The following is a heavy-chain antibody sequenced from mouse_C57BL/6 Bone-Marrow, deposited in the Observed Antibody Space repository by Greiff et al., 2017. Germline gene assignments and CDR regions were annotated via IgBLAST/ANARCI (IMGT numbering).Heavy chain of an antibody. CDR2: IHPNSGST. J-gene: IGHJ2*01. D-gene: IGHD2-1*01. CDR3: ARRAPFYYGNSYYFDY. Sequence: VQLQQPGAELVKPGASVKLSCKASGYTFTSYWMHWVKQRPGQGLEWIGMIHPNSGSTNYNEKFKSKATMTVDKSSSTAYMQLSSLTSEASAVYYCARRAPFYYGNSYYFDYWSRGTTLTVSS. CDR1: GYTFTSYW. V-gene: IGHV1-64*01.